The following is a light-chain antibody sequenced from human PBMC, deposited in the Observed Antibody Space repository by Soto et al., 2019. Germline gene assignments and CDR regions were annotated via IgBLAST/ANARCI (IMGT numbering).Light chain of an antibody. Sequence: EIVLTQSPGTLSLSPGERATLSCRASQSVSSYLAWYQQKPGQAPRLLIYGASSRATGIPDRFSASGSGTDFTLTIRILEPEDYAVYYCQQYGSSSRTFGQGTKVEIK. CDR1: QSVSSY. CDR2: GAS. V-gene: IGKV3-20*01. CDR3: QQYGSSSRT. J-gene: IGKJ1*01.